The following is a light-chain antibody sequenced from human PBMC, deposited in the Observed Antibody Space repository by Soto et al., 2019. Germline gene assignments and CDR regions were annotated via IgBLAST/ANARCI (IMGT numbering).Light chain of an antibody. J-gene: IGKJ2*01. CDR2: GAS. CDR3: LQNNASPFT. V-gene: IGKV1-17*03. Sequence: DIQMTQSPSAMSASVGDRVTITCRASQGISNYLAWFQQKPGQGPKRLIYGASNLQSGVPPRFSGSGSETEFTLTISNLQPEDIATYYCLQNNASPFTFGQGTKLEIK. CDR1: QGISNY.